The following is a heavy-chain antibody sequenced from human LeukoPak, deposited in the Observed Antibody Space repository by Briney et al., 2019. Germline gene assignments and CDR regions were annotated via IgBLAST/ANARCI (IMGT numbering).Heavy chain of an antibody. CDR1: GFTFDDYP. CDR2: ISGDGATT. Sequence: GGSLRLSCAASGFTFDDYPMHWVRQVPGKGLEWVSLISGDGATTYYRDSVKGRFTISRDNSRSSLYLQMNSLRTEDTALYYCAKDCYWGQGTLVTVSS. CDR3: AKDCY. V-gene: IGHV3-43*02. J-gene: IGHJ4*02.